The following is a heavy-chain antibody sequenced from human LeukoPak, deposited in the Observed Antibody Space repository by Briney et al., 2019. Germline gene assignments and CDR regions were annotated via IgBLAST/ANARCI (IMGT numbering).Heavy chain of an antibody. D-gene: IGHD6-19*01. V-gene: IGHV1-18*01. CDR2: ISAYNGNT. CDR1: GFTFTSYG. J-gene: IGHJ4*02. CDR3: ARRATVAALDY. Sequence: GGSLKLSCAASGFTFTSYGISWVRQAPGQGLEWMGWISAYNGNTNYAQKLQGRVTMTTDTSTSTAYMELRSLRSDDTAVYYCARRATVAALDYWGQGTLVTVSS.